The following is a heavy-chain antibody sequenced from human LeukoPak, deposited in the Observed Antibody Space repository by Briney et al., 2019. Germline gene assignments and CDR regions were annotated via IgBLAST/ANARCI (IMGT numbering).Heavy chain of an antibody. CDR3: AKDHRGSFNYGVDV. CDR2: IKQDESEK. Sequence: GGSLRLSCAASGFTFTSYWMTWVRQAPGKGLEWVANIKQDESEKYYVDSVKGRFTISRDNAKNSLYLQMNSLRAEDTAVYYCAKDHRGSFNYGVDVWGRGTTVTVSS. CDR1: GFTFTSYW. J-gene: IGHJ6*02. V-gene: IGHV3-7*05. D-gene: IGHD3-10*01.